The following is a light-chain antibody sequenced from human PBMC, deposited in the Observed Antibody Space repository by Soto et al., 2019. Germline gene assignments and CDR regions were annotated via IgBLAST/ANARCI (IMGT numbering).Light chain of an antibody. Sequence: DIQRTQSPSSLSASVGGRVTITCRASQDISRYLNWYQQKPGKAPKPLIYAASTLQSGVPSRFSGSGSGTDFTLTISSLQTEDFATYYCHQSSSTPSWTFGQGTKVDIK. CDR1: QDISRY. J-gene: IGKJ1*01. CDR2: AAS. V-gene: IGKV1-39*01. CDR3: HQSSSTPSWT.